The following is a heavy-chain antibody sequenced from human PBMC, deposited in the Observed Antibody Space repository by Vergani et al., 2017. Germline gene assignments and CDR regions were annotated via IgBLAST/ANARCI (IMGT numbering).Heavy chain of an antibody. J-gene: IGHJ4*02. CDR2: IIPICGTA. CDR1: GGTFSSYA. CDR3: ASNSPYCGGDCYFDY. D-gene: IGHD2-21*02. V-gene: IGHV1-69*13. Sequence: QVQLVQSGAEVKKPGSSVKVSCKASGGTFSSYAISWVRQAPGQGLEWMGRIIPICGTANYAQKFQGRVTITADESTSTAYMELSSLRSEDTAVYYCASNSPYCGGDCYFDYWGQGTLVTVSS.